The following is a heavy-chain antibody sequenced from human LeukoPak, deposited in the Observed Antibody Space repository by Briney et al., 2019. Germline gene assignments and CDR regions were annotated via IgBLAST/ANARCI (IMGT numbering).Heavy chain of an antibody. J-gene: IGHJ4*02. D-gene: IGHD3-16*02. CDR3: ARLQGGGSYRNFDY. V-gene: IGHV3-7*03. Sequence: GGSLRLSCAASGFTFSSYWMSWVRQAPGKGLGWVANIKQDGSEKYYVDSVKGRFTISRDNAKNSLYLQMNSLRAEDTAVYYCARLQGGGSYRNFDYWGQGTLVTVSS. CDR2: IKQDGSEK. CDR1: GFTFSSYW.